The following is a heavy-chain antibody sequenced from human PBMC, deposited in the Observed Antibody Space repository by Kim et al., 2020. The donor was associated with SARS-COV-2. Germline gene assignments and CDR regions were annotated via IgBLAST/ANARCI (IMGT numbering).Heavy chain of an antibody. D-gene: IGHD2-2*01. CDR2: IYYSGST. CDR1: GGSISSYY. V-gene: IGHV4-59*01. J-gene: IGHJ4*02. CDR3: ASSVLPAATIFDY. Sequence: SETLSLTCTVSGGSISSYYWSWIRQPPGKGLEWIGYIYYSGSTNYNPSLKSRVTISVDTSKNQFSLKLSSVTAADTAVYYCASSVLPAATIFDYWGQGTLVTVSS.